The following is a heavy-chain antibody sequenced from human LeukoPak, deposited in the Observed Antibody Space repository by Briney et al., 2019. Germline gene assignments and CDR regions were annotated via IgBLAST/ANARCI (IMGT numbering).Heavy chain of an antibody. J-gene: IGHJ3*02. D-gene: IGHD3-22*01. CDR1: GYTFTNYG. V-gene: IGHV1-18*01. CDR2: ISAYNGLT. CDR3: ARDGHRRYHYDSSGREDAFDI. Sequence: ASVKVSCKASGYTFTNYGISWVRQAPGQGLEWMGWISAYNGLTKYAQKVQGRVTMTRDTSTSTAYMELRSLRSDDTAVYYCARDGHRRYHYDSSGREDAFDIWGQGTMVTVSS.